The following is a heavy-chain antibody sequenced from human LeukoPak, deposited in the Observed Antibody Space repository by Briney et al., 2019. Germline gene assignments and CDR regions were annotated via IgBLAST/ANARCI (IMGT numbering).Heavy chain of an antibody. CDR2: FDPEDGET. D-gene: IGHD6-13*01. CDR3: ASTGYSAINWFDP. Sequence: ASVTVSCTVSGYTLTELSMHWVRQAPGKGLEWMGGFDPEDGETIYAQKFQGRVTMTEDTSTDTAYMELSSLRSEDTAVYYCASTGYSAINWFDPWGQGTLVTVSS. J-gene: IGHJ5*02. V-gene: IGHV1-24*01. CDR1: GYTLTELS.